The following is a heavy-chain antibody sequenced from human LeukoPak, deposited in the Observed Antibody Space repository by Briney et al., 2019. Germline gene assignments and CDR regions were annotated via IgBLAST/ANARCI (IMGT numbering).Heavy chain of an antibody. CDR3: AGVLHYYVPMDF. Sequence: GGCLRLSCAASGFTFSSYEMNWVRQAPGKGLEWLSYISSSGSTMYYADSVKGRFTISRDNAKSSLYLQMNSLRAEDTAVYYCAGVLHYYVPMDFWAQGTTVTVSS. D-gene: IGHD3-16*01. J-gene: IGHJ6*02. CDR2: ISSSGSTM. V-gene: IGHV3-48*03. CDR1: GFTFSSYE.